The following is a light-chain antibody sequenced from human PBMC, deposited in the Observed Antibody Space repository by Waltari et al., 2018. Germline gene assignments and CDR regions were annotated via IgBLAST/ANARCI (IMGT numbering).Light chain of an antibody. CDR3: QQYISYPWT. V-gene: IGKV1-5*03. Sequence: DIQMTQSPSTLSASVGDRVTITCRASQSIDSWLAWYQQKPGKAPKLLIYKASSLESGVPSSFSGSGSGTEFTLTISSLQPDEFATYYCQQYISYPWTFGQGTKVEIK. CDR1: QSIDSW. CDR2: KAS. J-gene: IGKJ1*01.